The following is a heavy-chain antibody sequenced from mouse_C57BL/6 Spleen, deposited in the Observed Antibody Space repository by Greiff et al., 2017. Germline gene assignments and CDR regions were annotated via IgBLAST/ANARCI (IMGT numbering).Heavy chain of an antibody. CDR3: ANNYYGYVDV. Sequence: VQLQQSGPELVKPGASVQISCKASGYAFSSSWMNWVKPRPGKGLEWIGRIYPGDGGTNYNGKFKGKATLTADNASSTAYMQLSSLTSEDSAVYFCANNYYGYVDVWGTGTTVTVSS. CDR2: IYPGDGGT. CDR1: GYAFSSSW. V-gene: IGHV1-82*01. J-gene: IGHJ1*03.